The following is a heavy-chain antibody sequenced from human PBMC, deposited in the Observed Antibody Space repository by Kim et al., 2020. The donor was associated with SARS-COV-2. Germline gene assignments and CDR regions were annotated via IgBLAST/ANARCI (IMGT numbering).Heavy chain of an antibody. Sequence: SETLSLTCAVYGGSFSGYYWSWIRQPPGKGLEWIGEINHSGSTNYNPSLKSRVTISVDTSKNQFSLKLSSVTAADTAVYYCVRGPQTMIGILLTYNWFDPWGQVTLVTVSS. D-gene: IGHD3-22*01. V-gene: IGHV4-34*01. CDR2: INHSGST. CDR3: VRGPQTMIGILLTYNWFDP. J-gene: IGHJ5*02. CDR1: GGSFSGYY.